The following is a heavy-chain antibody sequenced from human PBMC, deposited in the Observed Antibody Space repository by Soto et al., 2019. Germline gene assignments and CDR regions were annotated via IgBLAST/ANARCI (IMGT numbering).Heavy chain of an antibody. D-gene: IGHD3-3*01. Sequence: EVQLVESGGGLVQPGGSLRLSCAASGFTFSSYWMSWVRQAPGKGLEWVANIKQDGSEKYYVDSVKGRFTISRDNAKNSLYLQMNSLRAEDTAVYYCAREAYRSIIRLRFLEWLDYYYGMDVWGQGTTVTVSS. J-gene: IGHJ6*02. CDR3: AREAYRSIIRLRFLEWLDYYYGMDV. CDR1: GFTFSSYW. V-gene: IGHV3-7*05. CDR2: IKQDGSEK.